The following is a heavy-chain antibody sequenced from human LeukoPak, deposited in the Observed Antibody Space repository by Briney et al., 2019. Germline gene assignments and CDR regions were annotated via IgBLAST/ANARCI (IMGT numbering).Heavy chain of an antibody. V-gene: IGHV3-30*18. CDR3: AKDGDCSSTSCYYYGMDV. J-gene: IGHJ6*02. D-gene: IGHD2-2*01. Sequence: GRSLRLSCAASGFTFSSYGMHWVRQAPGKGLEWVAVISYDGSNKYYADSVKGRFTISRDNSKNTLYLQMNSLRAEDTAVYYCAKDGDCSSTSCYYYGMDVWGQGTTVTVSS. CDR2: ISYDGSNK. CDR1: GFTFSSYG.